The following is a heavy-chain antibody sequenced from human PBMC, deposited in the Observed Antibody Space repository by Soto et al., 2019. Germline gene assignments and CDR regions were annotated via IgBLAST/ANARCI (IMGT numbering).Heavy chain of an antibody. CDR1: GFTFSSYA. D-gene: IGHD3-9*01. CDR3: AKDTLRYFDWLLNDNWFDP. J-gene: IGHJ5*02. V-gene: IGHV3-23*01. Sequence: PGGSLRLSCAASGFTFSSYAMSWVRQAPGKGLEWVSAISGSGGSTYYADSVKGRFTISRDNSKNTLYLQMNSLRAEDTAVYYCAKDTLRYFDWLLNDNWFDPWGQGTLVTVSS. CDR2: ISGSGGST.